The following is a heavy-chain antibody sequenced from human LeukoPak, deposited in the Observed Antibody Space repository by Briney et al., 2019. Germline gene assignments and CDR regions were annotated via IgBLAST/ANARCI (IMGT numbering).Heavy chain of an antibody. CDR2: IIPIFGTA. D-gene: IGHD6-19*01. Sequence: SVKVSCKASGGTLNSFAISWVRQAPGQGLEWMGGIIPIFGTANYAQKFQGGVTITADESTSTAYMELSSLRSEDTAVYYCARILSSSWYEYFHHWGQGTLVTVSS. CDR3: ARILSSSWYEYFHH. CDR1: GGTLNSFA. J-gene: IGHJ1*01. V-gene: IGHV1-69*13.